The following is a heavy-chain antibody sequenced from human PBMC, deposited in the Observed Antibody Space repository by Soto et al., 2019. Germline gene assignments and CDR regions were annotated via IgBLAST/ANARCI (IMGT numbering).Heavy chain of an antibody. Sequence: KLGGSLRLSCAASGFTFSSYSMNWVRQAPGKGLEWVSSISSSSSYIYYADSVKGRFTISRDNAENSLYLQMNSLRAEDTAVYYCARVIPNETPAGSLDYWGQGTLVTVSS. CDR3: ARVIPNETPAGSLDY. CDR1: GFTFSSYS. V-gene: IGHV3-21*01. D-gene: IGHD2-15*01. CDR2: ISSSSSYI. J-gene: IGHJ4*02.